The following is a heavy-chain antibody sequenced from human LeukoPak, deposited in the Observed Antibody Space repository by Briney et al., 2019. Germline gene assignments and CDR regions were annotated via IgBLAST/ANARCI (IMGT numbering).Heavy chain of an antibody. CDR2: IIPIFGTA. D-gene: IGHD2-8*02. CDR3: AKAGGSYYPYYYMDV. Sequence: GASVKVSCKASGGTFSSYAISWVRQAPGQGLEWMGGIIPIFGTANYAQKFQGRVTITADESTSTAYMELSSLRSEDTAVYYCAKAGGSYYPYYYMDVWGKGTTVTVSS. CDR1: GGTFSSYA. V-gene: IGHV1-69*13. J-gene: IGHJ6*03.